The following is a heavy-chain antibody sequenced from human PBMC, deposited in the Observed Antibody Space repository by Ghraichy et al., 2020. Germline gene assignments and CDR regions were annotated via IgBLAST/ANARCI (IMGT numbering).Heavy chain of an antibody. V-gene: IGHV1-18*04. D-gene: IGHD3-3*01. Sequence: ASVKVSCKASGYTFTSYGISWVRQAPGQGLKWMGWISAYNGNTNYAQKLQGRVTMTTDTSTSTAYMELRSQRSDDTAVYYCARDGFGVDYYYGMDVWGQGTTVTVSS. J-gene: IGHJ6*02. CDR3: ARDGFGVDYYYGMDV. CDR1: GYTFTSYG. CDR2: ISAYNGNT.